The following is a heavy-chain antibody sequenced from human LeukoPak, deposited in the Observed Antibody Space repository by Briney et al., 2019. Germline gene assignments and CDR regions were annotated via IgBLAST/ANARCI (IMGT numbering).Heavy chain of an antibody. V-gene: IGHV1-2*02. CDR3: APTAEAYTSWWKV. CDR1: GYKFTDDY. D-gene: IGHD3-16*01. Sequence: ASVKVSCKASGYKFTDDYMHRVRQAPGQGLEFMGWINPDSGFTNYAQKCKGRVTMTRDTSISTAYLEVRSLTSDDTAVYYCAPTAEAYTSWWKVWGQGTLVTVSS. J-gene: IGHJ4*02. CDR2: INPDSGFT.